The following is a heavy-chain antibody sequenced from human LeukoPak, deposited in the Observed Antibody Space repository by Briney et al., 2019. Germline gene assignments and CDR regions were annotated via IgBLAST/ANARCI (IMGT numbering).Heavy chain of an antibody. D-gene: IGHD6-19*01. V-gene: IGHV3-23*01. J-gene: IGHJ5*02. CDR1: GFTFSSYG. Sequence: GGSLRLSCAASGFTFSSYGMHWVRQAPGKGLEWVSAISGSGGSTYYADSVKGRFTISRDNSKNTLYLQMNSLRAEDTAVYYCARIPPLAVAGTFWFDPWGQGTLVTVSS. CDR3: ARIPPLAVAGTFWFDP. CDR2: ISGSGGST.